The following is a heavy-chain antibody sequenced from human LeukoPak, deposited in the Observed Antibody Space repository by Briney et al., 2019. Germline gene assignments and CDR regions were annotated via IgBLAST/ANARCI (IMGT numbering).Heavy chain of an antibody. CDR1: GGTFSSYA. Sequence: SVKVSCKASGGTFSSYAISWVRQAPGQGLEWMGRIIPILGIANYAQKFQGRVTITADKSTSAAYMELSSLRSEDTAVYYCARENDFWSGYYSGYFDYWGQGTLVTVSS. CDR3: ARENDFWSGYYSGYFDY. V-gene: IGHV1-69*04. J-gene: IGHJ4*02. D-gene: IGHD3-3*01. CDR2: IIPILGIA.